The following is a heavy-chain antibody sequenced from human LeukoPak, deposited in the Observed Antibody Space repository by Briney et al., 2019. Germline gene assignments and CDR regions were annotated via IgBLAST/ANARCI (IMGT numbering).Heavy chain of an antibody. Sequence: GGSLRLPCAASGFTFDAYAMHWVRQAPGKGLEWVSGISWNSCSIGYADSVKGRFTISRDNAKNSLYLQMNSLRAEDTALYYCAKDGGYSSGYFDYWGQGTLGTVSS. D-gene: IGHD6-19*01. CDR1: GFTFDAYA. CDR3: AKDGGYSSGYFDY. CDR2: ISWNSCSI. J-gene: IGHJ4*02. V-gene: IGHV3-9*01.